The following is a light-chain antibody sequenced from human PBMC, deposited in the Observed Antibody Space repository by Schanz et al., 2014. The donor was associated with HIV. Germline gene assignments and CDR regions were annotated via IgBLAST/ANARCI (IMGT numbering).Light chain of an antibody. CDR2: QAS. V-gene: IGKV1-5*03. J-gene: IGKJ2*01. Sequence: DIQMTQSPSTLSASVGDRVTITCRASQNIDYWLTWYQQKPGRTPNLLIYQASTLKSGAPSRFSGSGSGTEFTLTISGLQPDDFATYYCQQSNTFPYTFGQGTKLEIK. CDR3: QQSNTFPYT. CDR1: QNIDYW.